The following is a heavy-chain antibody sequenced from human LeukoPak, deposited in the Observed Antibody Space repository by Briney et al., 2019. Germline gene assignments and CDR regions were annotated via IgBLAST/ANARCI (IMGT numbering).Heavy chain of an antibody. J-gene: IGHJ4*02. V-gene: IGHV1-2*02. D-gene: IGHD1-26*01. Sequence: ASVKVSCKASGYTFTVYYMHWVRQAPGQGPEWMGWINPNSGATNYAQKFQGRVAMTRDTSIRTAYMELSSLTSDDTAVYYCAREIDTYSGSYYNHWGQGTLVTVSS. CDR1: GYTFTVYY. CDR3: AREIDTYSGSYYNH. CDR2: INPNSGAT.